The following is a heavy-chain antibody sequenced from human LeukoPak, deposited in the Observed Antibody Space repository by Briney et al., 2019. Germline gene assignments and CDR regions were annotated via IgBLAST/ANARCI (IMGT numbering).Heavy chain of an antibody. CDR3: AKDFFRYCSGGSCYSDY. J-gene: IGHJ4*02. D-gene: IGHD2-15*01. CDR2: ISYDGSNK. V-gene: IGHV3-30*18. Sequence: PGGSLRLSCAASGFTFSSYGMHWVRQAPGKGLEWVAVISYDGSNKYYADSVKGRFTISRDNSKNTLYLQMNSLRAEDTAEYYCAKDFFRYCSGGSCYSDYWGQGTLVTVSS. CDR1: GFTFSSYG.